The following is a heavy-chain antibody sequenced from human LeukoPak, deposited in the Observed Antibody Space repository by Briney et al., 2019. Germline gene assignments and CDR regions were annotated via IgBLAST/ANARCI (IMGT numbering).Heavy chain of an antibody. Sequence: SETLSLTCAVSGYSISSGYYWGWIRQPPGKGLEWIASIYHSGSTYYNPSLKSRVTISVDTSKNQFSLKLSSVTAADTAVYYCARQDGFVAAAGTAPLVDYCGQGTLVTVSS. CDR1: GYSISSGYY. J-gene: IGHJ4*02. CDR3: ARQDGFVAAAGTAPLVDY. CDR2: IYHSGST. V-gene: IGHV4-38-2*01. D-gene: IGHD6-13*01.